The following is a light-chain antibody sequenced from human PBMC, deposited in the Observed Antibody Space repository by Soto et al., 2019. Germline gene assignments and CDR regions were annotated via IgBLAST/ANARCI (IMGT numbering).Light chain of an antibody. V-gene: IGLV1-47*01. CDR2: KNN. Sequence: QSVLTQPPSASGTPGQRVTISCSGSSSNIAVNYVYWYQQLPETAPKLLIYKNNQRPSGVPDRFSGSKSGTSASLAISGLRSEVEADYYCAAWDDTLSGLWLFGGGTKVTVL. CDR1: SSNIAVNY. J-gene: IGLJ3*02. CDR3: AAWDDTLSGLWL.